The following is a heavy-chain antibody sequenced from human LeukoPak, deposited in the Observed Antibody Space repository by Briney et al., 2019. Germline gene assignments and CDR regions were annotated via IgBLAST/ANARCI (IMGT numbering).Heavy chain of an antibody. CDR1: GFTFSSYE. CDR2: ISSSGSTI. V-gene: IGHV3-48*03. CDR3: ARDENYLDYGSGSYSDY. J-gene: IGHJ4*02. Sequence: GGSLRLSCAASGFTFSSYEMNWVRQAPGKGLEWVSYISSSGSTIYYADSVKGRFTISRDNAKNSLYLQMNSLRAEDTAVYYCARDENYLDYGSGSYSDYWGQGTLVTVSS. D-gene: IGHD3-10*01.